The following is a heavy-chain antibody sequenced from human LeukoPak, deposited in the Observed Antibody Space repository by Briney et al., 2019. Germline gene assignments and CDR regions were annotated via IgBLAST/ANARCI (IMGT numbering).Heavy chain of an antibody. CDR3: AKWTETWIQLWNGMDV. J-gene: IGHJ6*02. CDR2: IGASGGST. D-gene: IGHD5-18*01. CDR1: GFTFNIYA. Sequence: GGSLRLSCAASGFTFNIYAMSWVRQAPGKGLEWVSAIGASGGSTFYAASVKGRLTISRDNSKNTLYLQMNSLRAEDTAVYYCAKWTETWIQLWNGMDVWGQGTTVTVSS. V-gene: IGHV3-23*01.